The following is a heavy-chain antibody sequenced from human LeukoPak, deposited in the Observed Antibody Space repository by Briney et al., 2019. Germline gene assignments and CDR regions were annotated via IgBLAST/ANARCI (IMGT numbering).Heavy chain of an antibody. CDR2: INHSGST. Sequence: SETLSLSCAVYGGTFSGYYWSWIRQPPGKGLEWIGEINHSGSTNYNPSLKSRVTISVDTSKNQFSLKLSSVTAADTAVYYCASLRPIAYYYYGMDVWGQGTTVTVSS. CDR3: ASLRPIAYYYYGMDV. V-gene: IGHV4-34*01. D-gene: IGHD5-12*01. CDR1: GGTFSGYY. J-gene: IGHJ6*02.